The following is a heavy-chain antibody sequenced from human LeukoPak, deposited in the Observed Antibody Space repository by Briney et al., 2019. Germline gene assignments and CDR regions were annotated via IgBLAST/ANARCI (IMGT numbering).Heavy chain of an antibody. J-gene: IGHJ4*02. Sequence: GGSLRLSCAASGFTFSSYAMHWVRQAPGKGLEWVAVISYDGSNKYYADSVKGRFTISRDNSKNTLYLQMNSLRAEDTAVYYCARFRVGARVNFDYWGQGTLVTVSS. CDR3: ARFRVGARVNFDY. D-gene: IGHD1-26*01. CDR2: ISYDGSNK. V-gene: IGHV3-30*04. CDR1: GFTFSSYA.